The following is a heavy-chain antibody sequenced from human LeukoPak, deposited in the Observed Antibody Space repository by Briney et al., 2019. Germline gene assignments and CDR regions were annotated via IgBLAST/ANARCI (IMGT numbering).Heavy chain of an antibody. Sequence: PSETLSLTCTVSGGSISSSYYWGWIRQPPGKGLEWIGSIYYSGSTNYNTSLKSRVTISVDTSKNQFSLKLSSVTAADTAVYYCARGESTTIFGVVIPSFDCWGQGTLVTVSS. J-gene: IGHJ4*02. CDR3: ARGESTTIFGVVIPSFDC. CDR1: GGSISSSYY. CDR2: IYYSGST. V-gene: IGHV4-39*07. D-gene: IGHD3-3*01.